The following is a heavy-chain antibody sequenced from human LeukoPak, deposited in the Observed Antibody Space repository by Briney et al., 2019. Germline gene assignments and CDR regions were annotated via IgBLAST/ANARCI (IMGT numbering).Heavy chain of an antibody. CDR3: ARDGLWRIAARPCWFDP. Sequence: ASVKVSCKASGYTFTSYGISWVRQAPGQGLEWMGWISAYNGNTNYAQKFQGRVTMTTDTSTSTAYMELRSLRSDDTAVYYCARDGLWRIAARPCWFDPWGQGTLVTVSS. V-gene: IGHV1-18*01. J-gene: IGHJ5*02. CDR1: GYTFTSYG. CDR2: ISAYNGNT. D-gene: IGHD6-6*01.